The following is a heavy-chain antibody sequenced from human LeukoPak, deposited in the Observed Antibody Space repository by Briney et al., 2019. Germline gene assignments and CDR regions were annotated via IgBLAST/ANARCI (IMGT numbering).Heavy chain of an antibody. V-gene: IGHV3-7*01. D-gene: IGHD2-2*01. Sequence: GGSLRLSCAASGFTFSSYWMSWFRQAPGKGLEWVAYIKHEGSDKYHVDSVKGRFTISRDNSKNSLYLQMNSLRADDTAVYYCARARRPDGVVPAARYMDVWGKGTTVTVSS. J-gene: IGHJ6*03. CDR2: IKHEGSDK. CDR1: GFTFSSYW. CDR3: ARARRPDGVVPAARYMDV.